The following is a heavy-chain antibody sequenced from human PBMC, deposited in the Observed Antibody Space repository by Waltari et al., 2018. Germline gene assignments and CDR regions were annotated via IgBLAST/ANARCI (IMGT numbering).Heavy chain of an antibody. CDR2: IKSINNGGTT. CDR3: AALGTYNVFHI. V-gene: IGHV3-15*01. J-gene: IGHJ3*02. CDR1: GFTFRDIW. D-gene: IGHD2-15*01. Sequence: EAQLAESGGGLVEPGGTLRLSCTASGFTFRDIWMNWIRQTRGRRLEWVGSIKSINNGGTTEFASFVKDRFVISRDDSQGTVSLQMSNLEADDTAVYYCAALGTYNVFHIWGQGTKVTVSS.